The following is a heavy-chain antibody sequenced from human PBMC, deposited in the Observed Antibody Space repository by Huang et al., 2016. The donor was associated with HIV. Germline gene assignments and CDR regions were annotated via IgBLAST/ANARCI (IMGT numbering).Heavy chain of an antibody. Sequence: QVQLQESGPGLVKPSETLSLTCTVSGGSISTYYWSWLRQSAGKGLEWIGRFYTSGNTNYNASLRGRVTMSVDTSKNQFSLRLTSVTAADTAVYYCARENEFCGSTNCHHYYYGLDVWGQGTTVTVSS. CDR2: FYTSGNT. V-gene: IGHV4-4*07. CDR3: ARENEFCGSTNCHHYYYGLDV. CDR1: GGSISTYY. D-gene: IGHD2-2*01. J-gene: IGHJ6*02.